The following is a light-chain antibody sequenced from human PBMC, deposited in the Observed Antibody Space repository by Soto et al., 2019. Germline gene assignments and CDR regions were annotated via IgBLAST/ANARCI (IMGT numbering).Light chain of an antibody. J-gene: IGLJ1*01. CDR1: SSDVGAYNR. CDR2: DVN. CDR3: CSYAGSYTYV. Sequence: QSAVTQPHSVSGSPGQSVTMSCTGTSSDVGAYNRVSWYQQHPGKAPKLMIYDVNKRPSGVPGRFSGSKSGNTASLTTSGLQAEDEADWYCCSYAGSYTYVFGSGTKVTVL. V-gene: IGLV2-11*01.